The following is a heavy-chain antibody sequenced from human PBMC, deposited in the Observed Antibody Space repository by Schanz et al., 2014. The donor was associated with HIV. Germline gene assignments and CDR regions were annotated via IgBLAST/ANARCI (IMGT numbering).Heavy chain of an antibody. CDR3: ARGDRDDFWSGAAI. CDR2: ISGYNGNT. J-gene: IGHJ4*02. CDR1: GYTFKSFG. V-gene: IGHV1-18*01. D-gene: IGHD3-3*01. Sequence: QVQLVQSGAEVKRPGASVKVSCKASGYTFKSFGVTWVRQVPGQRPEWMGWISGYNGNTKFAQKFQGRVTMTRDTSTSTAYMELRSLRSDDTAVYYCARGDRDDFWSGAAIWGQGTLVIVSS.